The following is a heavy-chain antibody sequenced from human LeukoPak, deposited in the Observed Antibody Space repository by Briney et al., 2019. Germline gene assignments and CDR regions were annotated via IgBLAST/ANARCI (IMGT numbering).Heavy chain of an antibody. J-gene: IGHJ5*02. CDR2: IYYSGST. V-gene: IGHV4-59*01. Sequence: PSETLSLTCTVSGGSISSYYWSWIRQPPGKGLEWIGYIYYSGSTNYNPSLKSRVTISVDTSKNQFSLKLSSVTAADTAVYYCARGTAAAEFDPWGQGTLVTVSS. D-gene: IGHD6-13*01. CDR1: GGSISSYY. CDR3: ARGTAAAEFDP.